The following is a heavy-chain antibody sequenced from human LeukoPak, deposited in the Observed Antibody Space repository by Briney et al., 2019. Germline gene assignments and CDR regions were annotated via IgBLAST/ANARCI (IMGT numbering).Heavy chain of an antibody. CDR2: ISGGGRNT. CDR3: DF. V-gene: IGHV3-23*01. J-gene: IGHJ4*02. D-gene: IGHD2-15*01. Sequence: GSLRLSCAASGFTFSNHAMSWVRQAPGKGLQWVAVISGGGRNTEYEDFVKGRFTISRDNSKNTLSLQMYFCAKNVVVKRYIDFWGQGTLVTVSS. CDR1: GFTFSNHA.